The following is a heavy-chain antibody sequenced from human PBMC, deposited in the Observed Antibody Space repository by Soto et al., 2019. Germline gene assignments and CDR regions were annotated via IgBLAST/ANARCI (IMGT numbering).Heavy chain of an antibody. D-gene: IGHD1-26*01. CDR1: GYSISSGYY. J-gene: IGHJ6*02. V-gene: IGHV4-38-2*02. Sequence: SETLSLTCTVSGYSISSGYYWGWIRQPPGKGLEWIGSIYHSGSTYYNPSLKSRVTISVDTSKNQFSLKLSSVTAADTAVYYCARGAVGATDGMDVWGQGTTVTVSS. CDR3: ARGAVGATDGMDV. CDR2: IYHSGST.